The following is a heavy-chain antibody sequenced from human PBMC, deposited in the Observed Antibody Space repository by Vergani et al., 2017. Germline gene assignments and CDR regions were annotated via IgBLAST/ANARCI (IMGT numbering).Heavy chain of an antibody. Sequence: QVQLPESGPGLVKPSQTLSLTCTVSGGSISSGGYYWSWIRQHPGKGLEWIGYIYYSGSTYYNPSLKSLVTISVDTSKNQFSLKLSSVTAADTAVYYCARALGGSYGGNSGDYYGMDAWGQGTTVTVSS. D-gene: IGHD4-23*01. J-gene: IGHJ6*02. CDR1: GGSISSGGYY. CDR2: IYYSGST. V-gene: IGHV4-31*01. CDR3: ARALGGSYGGNSGDYYGMDA.